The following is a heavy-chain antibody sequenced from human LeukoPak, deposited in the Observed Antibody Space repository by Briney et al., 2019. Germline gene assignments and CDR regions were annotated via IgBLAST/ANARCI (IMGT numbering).Heavy chain of an antibody. CDR1: GYTFTGYY. D-gene: IGHD3-22*01. Sequence: SVKVSCKASGYTFTGYYMHWVRQAPGQGLEWMGGIIPIFGTANYAQKFQGRVTITADKSTSTAYMELSSLRSEDTAVYYCACHRAAYDSSGYSAAYPPFNYWGQGTLVTVSS. J-gene: IGHJ4*02. CDR3: ACHRAAYDSSGYSAAYPPFNY. V-gene: IGHV1-69*06. CDR2: IIPIFGTA.